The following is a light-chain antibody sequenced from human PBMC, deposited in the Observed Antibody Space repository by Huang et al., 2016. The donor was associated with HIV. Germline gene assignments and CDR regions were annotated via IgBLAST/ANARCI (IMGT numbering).Light chain of an antibody. CDR1: QSLLYSSNNQNY. J-gene: IGKJ2*01. CDR3: QQYYTPPPA. V-gene: IGKV4-1*01. Sequence: DIVMTQSPDSLAVSLGERAHINCKSSQSLLYSSNNQNYLGWYQMKPGQPPRRLIYWASNRESGVPDRVSGSGYGTDFTLTIDSLQPEDVAVYYCQQYYTPPPAFGQGTKLEIK. CDR2: WAS.